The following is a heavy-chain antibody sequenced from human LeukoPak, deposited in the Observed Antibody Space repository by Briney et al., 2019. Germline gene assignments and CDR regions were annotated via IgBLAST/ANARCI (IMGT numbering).Heavy chain of an antibody. CDR3: ARGIPFGGWLDP. J-gene: IGHJ5*02. CDR2: IYSGGTT. V-gene: IGHV3-66*01. CDR1: GFTFNSYG. Sequence: GGSLRLSCAASGFTFNSYGMHWVRQAPGKGLEWVSVIYSGGTTSYADSVKGRFTISRDNSKNTLYLQMNSLRAEDTAVYYCARGIPFGGWLDPWGQGTLVTVSS. D-gene: IGHD3-16*01.